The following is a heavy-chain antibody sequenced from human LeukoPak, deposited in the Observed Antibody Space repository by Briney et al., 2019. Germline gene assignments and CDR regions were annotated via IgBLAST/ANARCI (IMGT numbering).Heavy chain of an antibody. J-gene: IGHJ3*01. CDR3: ARTTVTTRGVFDV. D-gene: IGHD4-17*01. V-gene: IGHV5-51*01. Sequence: GESLKISCKGSGYNFASYWIGWVRQMPGKGLEWMGIIYPGDSDTGYSPSFQGRVTISADKSISTAYLQWSSLKASDTAMYYCARTTVTTRGVFDVWGQGTVVTVSS. CDR1: GYNFASYW. CDR2: IYPGDSDT.